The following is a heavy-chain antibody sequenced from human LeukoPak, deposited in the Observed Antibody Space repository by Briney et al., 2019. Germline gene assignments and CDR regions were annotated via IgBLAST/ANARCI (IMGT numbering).Heavy chain of an antibody. CDR2: IYYSGST. V-gene: IGHV4-61*08. CDR3: AREAAVAGSFDY. Sequence: SETLSLTCTVSGGSISSGDYYWSWIRQPPGKGLEWIGYIYYSGSTNYNPSLKSRVTISVDTSKNQFSLKLSSVTAADTAVYYCAREAAVAGSFDYWGQGTLVTVSS. D-gene: IGHD6-19*01. CDR1: GGSISSGDYY. J-gene: IGHJ4*02.